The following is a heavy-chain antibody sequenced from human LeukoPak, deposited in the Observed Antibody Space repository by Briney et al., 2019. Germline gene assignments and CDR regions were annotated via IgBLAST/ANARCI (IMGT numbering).Heavy chain of an antibody. D-gene: IGHD3-22*01. CDR1: GGSFSGYY. CDR2: INHSGNT. CDR3: TRGRAYYDSTGYYY. J-gene: IGHJ4*02. Sequence: PSETLSLTCAVYGGSFSGYYWSWIRQPPGKGLEWIGEINHSGNTNYNPSLKSRVTISIDTSKNQFSLKLSSVTAADTAVYYCTRGRAYYDSTGYYYWGRGILVTVSS. V-gene: IGHV4-34*01.